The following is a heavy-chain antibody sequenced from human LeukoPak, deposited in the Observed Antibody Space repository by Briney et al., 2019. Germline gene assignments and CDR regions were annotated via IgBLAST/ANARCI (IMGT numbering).Heavy chain of an antibody. J-gene: IGHJ6*03. V-gene: IGHV1-2*02. CDR2: INSNSADT. Sequence: ASVKVSCKTSGYSFIDYYIHWVRQAPGQGLEWMGWINSNSADTNYAQNFQGRVTMTRDTSISTAYMELSRLRSDDTAVYYCARAGRAAAGIEYYYYYYYMDVWGKGTTVTVSS. CDR1: GYSFIDYY. CDR3: ARAGRAAAGIEYYYYYYYMDV. D-gene: IGHD6-13*01.